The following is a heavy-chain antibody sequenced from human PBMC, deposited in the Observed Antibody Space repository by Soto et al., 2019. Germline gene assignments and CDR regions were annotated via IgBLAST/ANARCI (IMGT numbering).Heavy chain of an antibody. J-gene: IGHJ4*02. CDR2: ISGSGGST. Sequence: GGSLRLSCAASGFTFSSYAMSWVRQAPGKGLEWVSAISGSGGSTYYADSVKGRFTISRDNSKNTLYLQMNSLRAEDTAVYYCAGSGEDDFWSGYSIFDYWGQGTLVTVSS. D-gene: IGHD3-3*01. V-gene: IGHV3-23*01. CDR1: GFTFSSYA. CDR3: AGSGEDDFWSGYSIFDY.